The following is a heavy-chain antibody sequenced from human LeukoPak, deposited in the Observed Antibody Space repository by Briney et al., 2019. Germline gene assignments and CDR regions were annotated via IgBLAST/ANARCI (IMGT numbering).Heavy chain of an antibody. CDR2: ICGRGGSI. CDR1: GFTFSSYG. D-gene: IGHD2-15*01. J-gene: IGHJ4*02. V-gene: IGHV3-23*01. CDR3: AKDLRRDPSWNIVVVVAAYANQYYFDY. Sequence: GGPLRLSCGASGFTFSSYGMSWVPEAPGKGREGVSPICGRGGSIYYADSVKGRFTISRDNSKNTLYLQMNSLRAEDTAVYYCAKDLRRDPSWNIVVVVAAYANQYYFDYWGQGTLVTVSS.